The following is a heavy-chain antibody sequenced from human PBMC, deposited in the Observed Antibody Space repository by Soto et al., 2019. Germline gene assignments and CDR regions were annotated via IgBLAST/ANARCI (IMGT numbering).Heavy chain of an antibody. V-gene: IGHV4-59*01. J-gene: IGHJ4*02. CDR3: ARGGNRYSNVASGVGGFDY. CDR2: VYHTGST. D-gene: IGHD5-12*01. Sequence: SETLSLTCTVSGASISSSYWSWIRQSPGKGLEWIGYVYHTGSTNYNPSLKSRVTISLGTSKSQFSLNLTPLTTADTAVYFCARGGNRYSNVASGVGGFDYWGQGSLVTV. CDR1: GASISSSY.